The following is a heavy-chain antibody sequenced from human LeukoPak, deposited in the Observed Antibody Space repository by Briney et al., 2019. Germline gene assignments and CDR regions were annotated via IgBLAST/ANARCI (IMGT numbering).Heavy chain of an antibody. V-gene: IGHV1-8*01. Sequence: GASVKVSCKASGYTFTNFYINWVRQAPGQGLEWLGWINPNSGNTGYAQKFKGRVTMTMNTSITTAYMELSSLISEDTAVYYCARGPQWRGDSYYIDVWGRGTTVTVSS. D-gene: IGHD6-19*01. CDR1: GYTFTNFY. J-gene: IGHJ6*03. CDR2: INPNSGNT. CDR3: ARGPQWRGDSYYIDV.